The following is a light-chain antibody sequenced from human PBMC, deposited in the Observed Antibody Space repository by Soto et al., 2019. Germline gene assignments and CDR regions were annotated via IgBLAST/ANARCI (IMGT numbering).Light chain of an antibody. Sequence: EIVLTQSPGTLSLSPGERATLSCRASQSVSSSYLAWYQQKPGQAPMLLIYGASSRATGIPDRFSGSGSRTDFTLTISRLEPEDFAVYYCQQYGSSPALTFGGGTKVEIK. CDR1: QSVSSSY. CDR3: QQYGSSPALT. J-gene: IGKJ4*01. CDR2: GAS. V-gene: IGKV3-20*01.